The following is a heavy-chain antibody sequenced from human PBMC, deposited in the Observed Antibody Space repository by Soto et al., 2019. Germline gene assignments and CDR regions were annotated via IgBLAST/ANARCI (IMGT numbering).Heavy chain of an antibody. D-gene: IGHD3-22*01. V-gene: IGHV1-46*01. CDR3: ARDWGSSGYNYLWYFDY. J-gene: IGHJ4*02. Sequence: ASGKVSCKASGYTFTSYYMHWLRQAPGQGLEWMGIINPSGGSTSYAQKFQGRVTMIRDTSTSTVYMELSSLRSEDTAVYYCARDWGSSGYNYLWYFDYWGQGTLVTVSS. CDR2: INPSGGST. CDR1: GYTFTSYY.